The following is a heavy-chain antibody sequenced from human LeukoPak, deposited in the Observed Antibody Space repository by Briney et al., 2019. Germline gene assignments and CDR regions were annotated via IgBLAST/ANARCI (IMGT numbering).Heavy chain of an antibody. CDR2: IWYDGSNK. CDR1: GFTFSSYG. Sequence: GRSLRLSCAASGFTFSSYGMHWVRQAPGKGLEWVAAIWYDGSNKYYADSVKGRFTISRDNSKNTLYLQMNSLRAEDTAVYYCARDNMGIAAAGDYWGQGTLVTVSS. D-gene: IGHD6-13*01. J-gene: IGHJ4*02. V-gene: IGHV3-33*01. CDR3: ARDNMGIAAAGDY.